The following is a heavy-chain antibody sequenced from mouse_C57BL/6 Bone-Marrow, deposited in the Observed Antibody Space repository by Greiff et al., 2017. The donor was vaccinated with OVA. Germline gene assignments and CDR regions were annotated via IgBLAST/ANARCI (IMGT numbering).Heavy chain of an antibody. V-gene: IGHV1-76*01. D-gene: IGHD1-1*01. J-gene: IGHJ1*03. CDR3: ARRLRYRYFDV. CDR2: IYPGSGNT. Sequence: VQLQQSGAELVRPGASVKLSCKASGYTFTDYYINWVKQRPGQGLEWIARIYPGSGNTYYNEKFKGKATLTADKSSSTAYLQHSSLTSEDSAVYFWARRLRYRYFDVWGTGTTVTVSS. CDR1: GYTFTDYY.